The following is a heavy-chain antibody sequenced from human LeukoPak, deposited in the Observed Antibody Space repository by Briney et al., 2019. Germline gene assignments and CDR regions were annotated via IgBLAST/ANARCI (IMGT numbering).Heavy chain of an antibody. D-gene: IGHD3-22*01. J-gene: IGHJ3*02. CDR1: GDAISSGDYY. V-gene: IGHV4-61*02. CDR2: ISSSGST. Sequence: SETLSLTCTVSGDAISSGDYYWSWIGPPAGKGLEWIGRISSSGSTNYNHSLKSRVTRSVDPSKNQFSLKLSSVTAADTAVYFCARGPYSYDSSGAFDIWGQGTMVTVSS. CDR3: ARGPYSYDSSGAFDI.